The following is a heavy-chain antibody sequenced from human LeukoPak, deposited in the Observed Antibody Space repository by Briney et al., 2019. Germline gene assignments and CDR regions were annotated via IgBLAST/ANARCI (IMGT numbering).Heavy chain of an antibody. CDR1: GYSISSSRYY. CDR3: ARAPNPRYSSGWYSFDY. J-gene: IGHJ4*02. D-gene: IGHD6-19*01. V-gene: IGHV4-39*07. CDR2: SNYSGIT. Sequence: ASETLSLTCTVSGYSISSSRYYWGWLRQPPGKGLEWIGNSNYSGITQYSPSVKSRVTLSVDTSKNQFSLKLSSVTAADTAVYYCARAPNPRYSSGWYSFDYWGQGTLVTVSS.